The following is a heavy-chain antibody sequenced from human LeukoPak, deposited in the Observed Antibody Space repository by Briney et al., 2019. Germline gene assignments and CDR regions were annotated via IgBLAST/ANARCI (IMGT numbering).Heavy chain of an antibody. CDR3: ARESEYYDFWSGTEDYYYMDV. Sequence: GGSLRLSCAASGFTFSSYSMNWVRQAPGKGLEWVSSISSSSSYIYYADSVKGRFTISRDNAKNSLYLQMNSLRAEGTAVYYCARESEYYDFWSGTEDYYYMDVWGKGTTVTVSS. CDR2: ISSSSSYI. D-gene: IGHD3-3*01. V-gene: IGHV3-21*01. CDR1: GFTFSSYS. J-gene: IGHJ6*03.